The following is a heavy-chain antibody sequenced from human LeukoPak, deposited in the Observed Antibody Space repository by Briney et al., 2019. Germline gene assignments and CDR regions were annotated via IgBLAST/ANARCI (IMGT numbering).Heavy chain of an antibody. CDR1: GGSFSGYY. J-gene: IGHJ4*02. CDR2: INHSGST. V-gene: IGHV4-34*01. CDR3: ARGDYGDYGRTDY. Sequence: SETLSLTCAVYGGSFSGYYWSWIRQPPGKGLEWIGEINHSGSTNYNPSLKSRVTISVDRSKNQFSLKLSSVTAADTAVYYCARGDYGDYGRTDYWGQGTLVTVSS. D-gene: IGHD4-17*01.